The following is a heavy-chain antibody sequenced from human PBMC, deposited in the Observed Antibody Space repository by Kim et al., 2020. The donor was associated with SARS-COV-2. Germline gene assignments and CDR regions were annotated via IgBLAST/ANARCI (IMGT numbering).Heavy chain of an antibody. J-gene: IGHJ4*02. V-gene: IGHV1-18*01. CDR1: GYTFTNYG. Sequence: ASVKVSCKASGYTFTNYGISWVRQAPGQGLEWMGWISAYNGNTDYAQNLQDRVSMSTDTSTSTAYLELWSLTSDDTAVYYCARRDTAMPPGYFDYWGQGTLVTVSS. D-gene: IGHD5-18*01. CDR3: ARRDTAMPPGYFDY. CDR2: ISAYNGNT.